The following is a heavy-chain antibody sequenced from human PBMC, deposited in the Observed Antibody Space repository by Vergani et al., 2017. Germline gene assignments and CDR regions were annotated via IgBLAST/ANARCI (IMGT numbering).Heavy chain of an antibody. CDR2: IRHDGIT. Sequence: QAPLQQWGAGLLTPSETLSLTCAIYGGSFNDYWWTWIRQPPGKGLEWIGEIRHDGITHYSPSLKSRVTISIDTSTHQFSLNLRSVTAADTAVYYCAREGYCTNCVCFTLFDVWGQGALVTVSS. J-gene: IGHJ4*02. CDR3: AREGYCTNCVCFTLFDV. V-gene: IGHV4-34*01. CDR1: GGSFNDYW. D-gene: IGHD2-8*01.